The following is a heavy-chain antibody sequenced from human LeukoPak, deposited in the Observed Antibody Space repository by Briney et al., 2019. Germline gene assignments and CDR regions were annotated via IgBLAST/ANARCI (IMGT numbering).Heavy chain of an antibody. CDR2: INHSGST. CDR3: AGTLQQLVKRPYFDN. CDR1: GGSLSGYY. V-gene: IGHV4-34*01. J-gene: IGHJ4*02. D-gene: IGHD6-13*01. Sequence: SETLSLTCAVYGGSLSGYYWSWIRQPPGKGLEWIGEINHSGSTNYNPSLKSRVTISVDTSKNQFSLKLSSVTAADTAVYYCAGTLQQLVKRPYFDNWGQGTLVTVSS.